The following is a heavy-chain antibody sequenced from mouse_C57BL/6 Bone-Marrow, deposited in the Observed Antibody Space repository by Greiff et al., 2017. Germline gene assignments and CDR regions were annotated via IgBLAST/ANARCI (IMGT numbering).Heavy chain of an antibody. CDR3: ARVYYYGSSFLDY. Sequence: EVQLQQSGPELVKPGASVKISCKASGYTFTDYYMNWVQQSHGKSLEWIGDINPNTGGTSYNQKFKGKATLTVDKSSSTAYMELRSLTSKYSAVYYCARVYYYGSSFLDYWGQGTTLTVSS. V-gene: IGHV1-26*01. CDR2: INPNTGGT. D-gene: IGHD1-1*01. J-gene: IGHJ2*01. CDR1: GYTFTDYY.